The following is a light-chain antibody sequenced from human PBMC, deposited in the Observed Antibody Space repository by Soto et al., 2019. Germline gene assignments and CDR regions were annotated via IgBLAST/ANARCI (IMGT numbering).Light chain of an antibody. V-gene: IGKV3-20*01. Sequence: EIGLTQSPGTLSLSPGERATLSCRASQSVSSSYLAWYQQKPGQAPRLLIYGASSRATGIPDRFSGSGSGTDFTLTISRLEPEDFAVYYCQQDGSSPVTCGPGTKVDIK. J-gene: IGKJ3*01. CDR2: GAS. CDR1: QSVSSSY. CDR3: QQDGSSPVT.